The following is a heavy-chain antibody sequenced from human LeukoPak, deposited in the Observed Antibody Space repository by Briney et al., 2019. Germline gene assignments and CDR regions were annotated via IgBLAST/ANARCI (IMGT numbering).Heavy chain of an antibody. V-gene: IGHV1-69*05. CDR2: IISIFGTA. J-gene: IGHJ3*02. Sequence: ASVKVSCKASGGTFSSYAISWVRQAPGQGLEWMGGIISIFGTANYAQKFQGRVTITTDESTSTAYMELSSLRSEDTAVYYCAREATMVRGVIHSDAFDIWGQGTMVTVSS. D-gene: IGHD3-10*01. CDR1: GGTFSSYA. CDR3: AREATMVRGVIHSDAFDI.